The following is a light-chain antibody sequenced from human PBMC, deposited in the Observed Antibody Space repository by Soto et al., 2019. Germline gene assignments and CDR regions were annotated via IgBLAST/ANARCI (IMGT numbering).Light chain of an antibody. CDR2: GAS. Sequence: EIVLTQSPGTLSLSPGERATLSCRASQSVSSSFLAWYQQKPGQAPRLLIYGASSRATGIPDRFSGSGSGTEFTLTISRLEPEDVAVYYCQQYGNSPLTFGGGTKVEIK. CDR3: QQYGNSPLT. V-gene: IGKV3-20*01. J-gene: IGKJ4*01. CDR1: QSVSSSF.